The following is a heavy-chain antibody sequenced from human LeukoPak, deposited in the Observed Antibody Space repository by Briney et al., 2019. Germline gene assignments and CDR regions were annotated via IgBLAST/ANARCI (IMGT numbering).Heavy chain of an antibody. V-gene: IGHV4-59*01. CDR1: GGSFSGYY. Sequence: SETLSLTRAVYGGSFSGYYWSWIRQPPGKGLEWIGYIYYSGSTNYNPSLKSRVTISVDTSKNQFPLKLSSVTAADTAVYYCAGSPPYYYDSSGYYYVPFFDYWGQGTLVTVSS. D-gene: IGHD3-22*01. CDR2: IYYSGST. CDR3: AGSPPYYYDSSGYYYVPFFDY. J-gene: IGHJ4*02.